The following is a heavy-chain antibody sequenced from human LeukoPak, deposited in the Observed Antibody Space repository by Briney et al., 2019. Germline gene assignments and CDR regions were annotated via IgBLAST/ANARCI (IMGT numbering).Heavy chain of an antibody. J-gene: IGHJ6*02. D-gene: IGHD3-9*01. Sequence: ASVKVSCKASGYTFTSYGISWVRQAPGQGLEWMGWISAYNGNTNYSQKLQGRATMTTDTSTSTDYMELRSLRSDDTAVYYCARDLVRDYDILTGTYYYYGMDVWGQGTTVTVSS. CDR2: ISAYNGNT. CDR1: GYTFTSYG. CDR3: ARDLVRDYDILTGTYYYYGMDV. V-gene: IGHV1-18*01.